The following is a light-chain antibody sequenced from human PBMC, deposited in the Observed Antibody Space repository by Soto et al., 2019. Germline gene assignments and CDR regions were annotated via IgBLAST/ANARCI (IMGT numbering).Light chain of an antibody. CDR3: QQYYSFPLT. Sequence: EIVLTQSPGTLSLSPGESATLSCRASQSGSNNYQAWYQQKSGQAPRLLIHGASTRATGFPAMFSGRGSGTDFTLNISCLQSEDFATYDCQQYYSFPLTVGAVTKGDIK. J-gene: IGKJ4*01. CDR1: QSGSNN. V-gene: IGKV3-15*01. CDR2: GAS.